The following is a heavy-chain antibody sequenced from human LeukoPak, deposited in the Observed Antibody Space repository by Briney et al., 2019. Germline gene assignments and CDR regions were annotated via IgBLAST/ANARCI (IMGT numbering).Heavy chain of an antibody. V-gene: IGHV3-30*18. CDR3: AKDRWYDY. D-gene: IGHD2-15*01. CDR2: ISYDGSNK. Sequence: GRSLRLSCAASGFTFSSYGMHWVRQAPGKGLEWVAVISYDGSNKYYADSVKGRFTISRDNSKNTLYLQMNSLRAEDTAVYYCAKDRWYDYWGQGTLVTVSS. J-gene: IGHJ4*02. CDR1: GFTFSSYG.